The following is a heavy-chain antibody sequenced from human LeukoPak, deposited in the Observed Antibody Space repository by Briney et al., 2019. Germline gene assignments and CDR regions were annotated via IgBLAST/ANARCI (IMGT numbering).Heavy chain of an antibody. CDR1: GGSISSSSYY. V-gene: IGHV4-39*07. J-gene: IGHJ4*02. CDR2: IYYSGST. Sequence: SETLSLTRTVSGGSISSSSYYWGWIRQPPGKGLEWIGSIYYSGSTYYNPSLKSRVTISVDTSKNQFSLKLSSVTAADTAVYYCARESSSSPDYWGQGTLVTVSS. D-gene: IGHD6-6*01. CDR3: ARESSSSPDY.